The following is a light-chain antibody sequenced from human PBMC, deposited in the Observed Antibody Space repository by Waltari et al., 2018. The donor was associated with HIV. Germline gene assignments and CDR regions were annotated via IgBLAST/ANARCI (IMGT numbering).Light chain of an antibody. CDR1: SSDVGGYNY. V-gene: IGLV2-11*01. Sequence: QSALTQPRSVSGSPGQSVTISCTGTSSDVGGYNYVPWSHQHPGKAPKLMIYDFSKRPSGVPDRFSGSKSGNTASLTISGLQAEDEADYYCCSYAGSYAWVFGGGTKLTVL. CDR2: DFS. CDR3: CSYAGSYAWV. J-gene: IGLJ3*02.